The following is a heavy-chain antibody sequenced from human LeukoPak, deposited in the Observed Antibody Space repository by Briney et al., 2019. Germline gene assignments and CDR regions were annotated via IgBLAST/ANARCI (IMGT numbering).Heavy chain of an antibody. D-gene: IGHD2-15*01. CDR2: ISSSSSTI. CDR3: AKGDLSGGTCYFPY. V-gene: IGHV3-11*01. CDR1: GFTFSDYY. J-gene: IGHJ4*02. Sequence: GGSLRLSCAASGFTFSDYYMSWIRQAPGKGLEWVSYISSSSSTIYYADSVKGRFTISRDNSKNTLYLQMNSLRAEDTAVYYCAKGDLSGGTCYFPYWGQGTLVTVSS.